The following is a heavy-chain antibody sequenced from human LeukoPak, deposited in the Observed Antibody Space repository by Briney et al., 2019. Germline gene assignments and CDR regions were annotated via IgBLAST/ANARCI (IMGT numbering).Heavy chain of an antibody. Sequence: GGSLRLSCTASGFTFSTYAMSWVRQAPGKGLGWVSAITDSGGNTYYAAPVKGRFTISRDNSKNTLYLQMNSLRAEDPAAYYCARAGHCTNGICYTPDCDYWRQGTLVSVSS. D-gene: IGHD2-8*01. CDR1: GFTFSTYA. V-gene: IGHV3-23*01. CDR3: ARAGHCTNGICYTPDCDY. CDR2: ITDSGGNT. J-gene: IGHJ4*02.